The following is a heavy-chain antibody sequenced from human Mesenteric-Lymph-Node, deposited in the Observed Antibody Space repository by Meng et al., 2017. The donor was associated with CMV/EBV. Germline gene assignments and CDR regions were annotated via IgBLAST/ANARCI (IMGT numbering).Heavy chain of an antibody. Sequence: SVKVSCKASGYTFISTHIYWVRQAPGQGLEWMGGIIPIFNTANYAQKFQGRVTITMDESTSTAYMELSSLRSEDTAVYYCASRDWTGYNNGHWLDPWGQGTLVTVSS. CDR1: GYTFISTH. CDR3: ASRDWTGYNNGHWLDP. CDR2: IIPIFNTA. V-gene: IGHV1-69*05. J-gene: IGHJ5*02. D-gene: IGHD3/OR15-3a*01.